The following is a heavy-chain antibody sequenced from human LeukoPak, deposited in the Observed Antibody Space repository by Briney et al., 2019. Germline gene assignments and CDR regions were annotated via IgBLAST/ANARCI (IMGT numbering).Heavy chain of an antibody. CDR1: GGSFSGYY. V-gene: IGHV4-34*01. D-gene: IGHD2-15*01. CDR3: ARVRCSGGSCYGWFDP. CDR2: INHSGST. J-gene: IGHJ5*02. Sequence: KPSETLSLTCAVYGGSFSGYYWNWLRQPPGKGLEWIGEINHSGSTNYNPSLKSRVTISVDTSKNQFSLKLSSVTAADTAVYYCARVRCSGGSCYGWFDPWGQGTLVTVSS.